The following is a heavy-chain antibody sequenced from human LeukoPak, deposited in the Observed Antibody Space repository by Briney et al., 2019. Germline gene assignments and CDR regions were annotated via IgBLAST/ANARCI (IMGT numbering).Heavy chain of an antibody. Sequence: SVKVSCKASGGTFISYAISWVRQAPGQGLEWMGGIIPIFGTANYAQKFQGRVTITADEATSTDYMEVSRRRDEDTAVYYCAKEGGYDILTGYHLNWFDPWGQGTLVTVSS. J-gene: IGHJ5*02. V-gene: IGHV1-69*13. CDR2: IIPIFGTA. D-gene: IGHD3-9*01. CDR1: GGTFISYA. CDR3: AKEGGYDILTGYHLNWFDP.